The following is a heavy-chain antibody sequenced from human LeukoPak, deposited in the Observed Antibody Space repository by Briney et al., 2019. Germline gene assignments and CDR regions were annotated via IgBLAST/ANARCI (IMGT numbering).Heavy chain of an antibody. CDR1: GESFSGYY. V-gene: IGHV4-34*01. CDR3: ATDFDGIDAFDF. J-gene: IGHJ3*01. D-gene: IGHD3-3*01. Sequence: SETLSLTCAVYGESFSGYYWSWLRQPPGKGLEGIGEIDHGGSTNYNPSLASRVSISVERSRNQFSLSLNSVTAADTALYYCATDFDGIDAFDFWGQGTMVTVSS. CDR2: IDHGGST.